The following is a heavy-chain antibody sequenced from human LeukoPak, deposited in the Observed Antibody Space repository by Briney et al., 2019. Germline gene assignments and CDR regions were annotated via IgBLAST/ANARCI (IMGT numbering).Heavy chain of an antibody. D-gene: IGHD2-2*01. CDR1: GFTFSDYA. CDR2: ISDNGGGT. Sequence: GGSLRLSCAASGFTFSDYAMSWVRQAPGKGLEWVSTISDNGGGTYYADSVKGRFTISRDNSKNTLYLQMNSLRAEDTAVYYCARDPGRSSNSCSTGLWNYEPANWFDPWGQGTLVTVSS. V-gene: IGHV3-23*01. J-gene: IGHJ5*02. CDR3: ARDPGRSSNSCSTGLWNYEPANWFDP.